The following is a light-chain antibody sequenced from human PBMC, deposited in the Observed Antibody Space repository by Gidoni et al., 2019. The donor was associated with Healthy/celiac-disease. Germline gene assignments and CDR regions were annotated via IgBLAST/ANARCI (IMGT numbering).Light chain of an antibody. CDR3: QVWDSSTVV. V-gene: IGLV3-9*01. Sequence: YELSQPLSVSVALGQTARITCGGNNIGSKNVHWYQQKPGQAPVLVIYRDSNRPSGIPERFSGSNSGNTATLTISRAQAGDEADYYCQVWDSSTVVFGGGTKLTVL. CDR1: NIGSKN. J-gene: IGLJ2*01. CDR2: RDS.